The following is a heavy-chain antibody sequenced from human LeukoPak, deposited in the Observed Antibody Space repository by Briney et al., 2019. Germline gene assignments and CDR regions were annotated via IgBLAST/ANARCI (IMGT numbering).Heavy chain of an antibody. Sequence: GGSLRLSCAASGFTFSSYSMNWVRQAPGKGLEWVSSISSSSSYIYYADPVKGRFTISRDNAKNSLYLQMNSLRAEDTAVYYCARDLTVVANAFDIWGQGTMVTVSS. J-gene: IGHJ3*02. CDR2: ISSSSSYI. CDR1: GFTFSSYS. CDR3: ARDLTVVANAFDI. V-gene: IGHV3-21*01. D-gene: IGHD2-15*01.